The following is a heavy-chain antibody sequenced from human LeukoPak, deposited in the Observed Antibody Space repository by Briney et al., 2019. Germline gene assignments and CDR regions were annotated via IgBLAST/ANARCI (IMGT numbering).Heavy chain of an antibody. CDR3: AKDQGGSYSVLVYFDY. CDR1: GLTFSSYA. J-gene: IGHJ4*02. Sequence: GGSLRLSCAASGLTFSSYAMSWVRQAPGKGLEWVSAISGSGGSTYYADSVKGRFTISRDNSKNTLYLQMNSLRAEDTAVYYCAKDQGGSYSVLVYFDYWGQGTLVTVSS. V-gene: IGHV3-23*01. CDR2: ISGSGGST. D-gene: IGHD1-26*01.